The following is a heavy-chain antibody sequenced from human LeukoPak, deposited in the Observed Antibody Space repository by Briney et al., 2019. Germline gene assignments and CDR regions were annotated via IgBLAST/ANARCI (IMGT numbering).Heavy chain of an antibody. Sequence: PKASVKLSCKASGYTFTDYYMHWVRQAPGQGLEWMGWINPNSGDTNHAQNFQGRVTLTRDTSISTAYMELSSLRSDDTAVYYCAGEYCSGGSCRQGFDYWGQGTLVTVSS. CDR1: GYTFTDYY. V-gene: IGHV1-2*02. D-gene: IGHD2-15*01. J-gene: IGHJ4*02. CDR3: AGEYCSGGSCRQGFDY. CDR2: INPNSGDT.